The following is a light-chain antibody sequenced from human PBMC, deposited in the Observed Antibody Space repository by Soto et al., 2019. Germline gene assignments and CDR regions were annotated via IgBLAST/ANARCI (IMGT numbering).Light chain of an antibody. CDR3: QQYDSYSLT. CDR2: DAS. CDR1: QSISGW. Sequence: DLQITHSAFALSASVGERVTITFGASQSISGWLAWYQQKPGKAPKLLIFDASSLESGVPSRFSGSGSGTQFALSISSLQPDDFATYYCQQYDSYSLTFGGGTKVDI. J-gene: IGKJ4*01. V-gene: IGKV1-5*01.